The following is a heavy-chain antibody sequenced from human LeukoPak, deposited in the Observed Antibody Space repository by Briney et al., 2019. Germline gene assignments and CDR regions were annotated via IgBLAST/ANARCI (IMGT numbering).Heavy chain of an antibody. CDR2: IRYDGSNK. CDR1: GFTFSSYG. Sequence: PGGSLRLSCAASGFTFSSYGMHWVRQAPGKGLEWVAFIRYDGSNKYYADSVKGRFTISRDNSKNTLYLQMNRLRAEDTAVYYCAKRSGKMATGNFDYWGQGTLVTVSS. V-gene: IGHV3-30*02. J-gene: IGHJ4*02. CDR3: AKRSGKMATGNFDY. D-gene: IGHD5-24*01.